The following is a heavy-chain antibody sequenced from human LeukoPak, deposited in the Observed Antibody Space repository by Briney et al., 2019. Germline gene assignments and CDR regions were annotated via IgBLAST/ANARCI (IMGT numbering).Heavy chain of an antibody. D-gene: IGHD3-10*01. Sequence: KTSETLSLTCTVSGGSISSGGYYWSWIRQPPGKGLEWIGYIYHSGSTYYNPSLKSRVTISVDRSKNQFTLKLSSVTAADTAVYYCARGYGSGSYYIFDYWGQGTLVTVSS. CDR1: GGSISSGGYY. J-gene: IGHJ4*02. CDR3: ARGYGSGSYYIFDY. V-gene: IGHV4-30-2*01. CDR2: IYHSGST.